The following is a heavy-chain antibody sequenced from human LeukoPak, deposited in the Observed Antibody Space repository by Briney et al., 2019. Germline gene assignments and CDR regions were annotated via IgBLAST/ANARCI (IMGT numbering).Heavy chain of an antibody. CDR3: ARASGSFDY. Sequence: PGGSLRLSCEASGFTFSSYGIHWVRQPPGKGLEWVAVIWSDGSNKYYADSVKGRFTISRDNSKDTLYLQLNSPRAEDTAVYYCARASGSFDYWGQGTLVSVSS. CDR1: GFTFSSYG. D-gene: IGHD1-26*01. CDR2: IWSDGSNK. V-gene: IGHV3-33*01. J-gene: IGHJ4*02.